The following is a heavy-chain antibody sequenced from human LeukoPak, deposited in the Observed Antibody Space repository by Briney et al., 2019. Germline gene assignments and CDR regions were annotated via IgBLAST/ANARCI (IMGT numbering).Heavy chain of an antibody. CDR3: ARVSLTYYYDSSGYSLEPPYFDY. Sequence: GGSLRLSCAASGFTVSSNYMSWVRQAPGKGLEWVSVIYSGGSTYYADSVKGRFTISRDNSKNTLYLQMNSLRAEDTAVYYCARVSLTYYYDSSGYSLEPPYFDYWGQGTLVTVSS. J-gene: IGHJ4*02. V-gene: IGHV3-53*01. CDR2: IYSGGST. CDR1: GFTVSSNY. D-gene: IGHD3-22*01.